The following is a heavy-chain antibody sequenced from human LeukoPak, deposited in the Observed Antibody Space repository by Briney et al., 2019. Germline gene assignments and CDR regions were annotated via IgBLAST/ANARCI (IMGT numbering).Heavy chain of an antibody. J-gene: IGHJ6*03. D-gene: IGHD2-2*01. Sequence: SGGSLRLSCAASGFTFSSYSMNWVRQAPGKGLEWVSYISSSSSTLYYAASVTGRFTISRDNAKSSLYLQMDSLRAEDTAVYYCGREGICSSTSCYQSHYYYYMDVWGKGTTVTVSS. CDR1: GFTFSSYS. V-gene: IGHV3-48*01. CDR3: GREGICSSTSCYQSHYYYYMDV. CDR2: ISSSSSTL.